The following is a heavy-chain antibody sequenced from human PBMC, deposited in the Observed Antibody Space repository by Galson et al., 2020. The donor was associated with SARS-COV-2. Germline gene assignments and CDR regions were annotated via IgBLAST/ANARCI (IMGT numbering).Heavy chain of an antibody. CDR2: ISYDESNK. J-gene: IGHJ4*02. CDR1: GFTFSSYA. CDR3: ASVYSGSYYGPFDY. V-gene: IGHV3-30*04. Sequence: GGSLRLSCAASGFTFSSYAMHWVRQAPGKGLEWVAVISYDESNKYYADSVKGRFTISRDNSKNTLYLQMNSLRAEDTAVYYCASVYSGSYYGPFDYWGQGTLVTVSS. D-gene: IGHD1-26*01.